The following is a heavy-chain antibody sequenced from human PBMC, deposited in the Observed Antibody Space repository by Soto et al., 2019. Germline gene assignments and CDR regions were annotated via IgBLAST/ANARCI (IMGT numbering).Heavy chain of an antibody. CDR1: GFTCSSYW. Sequence: EVQLVESGGGLVQPGGSLRLSCAASGFTCSSYWMSWVRQAPGKGLEWVANIKQDGREQYYVDSVKGRFTISRDIAKNALYLQMNSLRAEDTAVYYWARELFPGVMSYYGMDVWGQGDTVTVSS. CDR3: ARELFPGVMSYYGMDV. CDR2: IKQDGREQ. V-gene: IGHV3-7*04. J-gene: IGHJ6*02. D-gene: IGHD3-10*01.